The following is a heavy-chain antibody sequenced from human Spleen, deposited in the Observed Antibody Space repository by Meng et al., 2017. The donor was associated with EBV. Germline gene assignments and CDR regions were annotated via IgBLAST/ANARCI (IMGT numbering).Heavy chain of an antibody. CDR2: FYFGGVT. V-gene: IGHV4-39*01. Sequence: CPSPVMPLESPAPSCTVSGCSVSMSISYGGWNPQTARKGLEWFGSFYFGGVTYYIPSLKSRFTTSVDASKNQFSLKLTSVTAADTAVYFCARHGSRLSDPFDYWGQGMLVTVSS. CDR3: ARHGSRLSDPFDY. CDR1: GCSVSMSISY. D-gene: IGHD1-1*01. J-gene: IGHJ4*02.